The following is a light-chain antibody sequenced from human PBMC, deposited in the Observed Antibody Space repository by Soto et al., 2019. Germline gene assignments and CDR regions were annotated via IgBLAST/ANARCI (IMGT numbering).Light chain of an antibody. J-gene: IGLJ3*02. CDR1: SSDVGGYNY. CDR2: EVS. V-gene: IGLV2-14*01. CDR3: SSYTSSNTV. Sequence: QSALTQPASVSGSPGQSITISCTGTSSDVGGYNYVSWYQQHPGKAPKLMIYEVSNRPSGVSNRFSASKSGNTASLTISGLQAEDEADYYCSSYTSSNTVFGGGTQLTVL.